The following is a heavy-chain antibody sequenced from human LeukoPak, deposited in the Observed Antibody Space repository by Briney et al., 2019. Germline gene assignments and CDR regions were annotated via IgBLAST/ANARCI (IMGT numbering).Heavy chain of an antibody. J-gene: IGHJ6*03. V-gene: IGHV4-4*07. Sequence: PSETLSLTCTVSGGYIGSYYWSWIRQPAGKGLEWIGRIYTSENTDHNPSLKSRVTMSVDMSTSQFSLRLTSVTAADTAVYYCAREGDYGDYSKSFYYMDVWGKGTTVTVSS. CDR3: AREGDYGDYSKSFYYMDV. CDR2: IYTSENT. D-gene: IGHD4-17*01. CDR1: GGYIGSYY.